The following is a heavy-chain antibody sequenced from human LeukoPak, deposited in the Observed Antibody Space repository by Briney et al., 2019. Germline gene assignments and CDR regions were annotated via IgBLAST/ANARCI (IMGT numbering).Heavy chain of an antibody. CDR3: ALYYYDSSGYQIDY. CDR2: INHSGST. J-gene: IGHJ4*02. V-gene: IGHV4-34*01. D-gene: IGHD3-22*01. CDR1: GGSFSGYY. Sequence: SETLSLTCAVYGGSFSGYYWSWLRQPPGKGLEWIGEINHSGSTNYNPSLKSRVTISVDTSKNQFSLKLSSVTAADTAVYYCALYYYDSSGYQIDYWGQGTLVTVSS.